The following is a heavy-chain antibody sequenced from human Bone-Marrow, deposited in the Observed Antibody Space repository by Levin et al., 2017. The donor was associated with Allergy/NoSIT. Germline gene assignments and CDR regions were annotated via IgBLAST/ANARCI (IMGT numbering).Heavy chain of an antibody. CDR3: ARDDYIGF. Sequence: GGSLRLSCAASGFTFSSYSMHWVRQAPGKGLEWVSYISSSSSITYYADSVKGRFTVSRDNAKNSLYLQMNSLRAEDTAVYYCARDDYIGFWGQGTMVTVSS. CDR2: ISSSSSIT. V-gene: IGHV3-48*01. D-gene: IGHD4-11*01. CDR1: GFTFSSYS. J-gene: IGHJ3*01.